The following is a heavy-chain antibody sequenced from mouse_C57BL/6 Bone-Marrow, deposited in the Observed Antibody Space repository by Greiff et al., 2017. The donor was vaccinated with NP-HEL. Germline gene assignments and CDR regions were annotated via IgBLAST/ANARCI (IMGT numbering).Heavy chain of an antibody. J-gene: IGHJ2*01. Sequence: VHVKQSGAELVRPGASVKLSCTASGFNIKDDYMHWVKQRPEQGLEWIGWIDPENGDTEYASKFQGKATITADTSSNTAYLQLSSLTSEDTAVYYCTRAYDYDGGGYCFDYWGQGTTLTVSS. D-gene: IGHD2-4*01. CDR3: TRAYDYDGGGYCFDY. CDR2: IDPENGDT. CDR1: GFNIKDDY. V-gene: IGHV14-4*01.